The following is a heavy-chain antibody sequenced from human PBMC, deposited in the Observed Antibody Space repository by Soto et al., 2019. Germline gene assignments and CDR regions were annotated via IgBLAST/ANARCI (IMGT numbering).Heavy chain of an antibody. J-gene: IGHJ4*02. CDR1: GASISSGGYY. D-gene: IGHD3-10*01. CDR2: IYYSGST. CDR3: ARGTTYYYGSGLLDD. Sequence: SETLSLTCTVSGASISSGGYYWTWIRQSPGKGLEWIGCIYYSGSTYYNPSLKSRVTISVDTSKNQFSLTLRSVTSADTAVYYCARGTTYYYGSGLLDDWGQGTLVTVS. V-gene: IGHV4-39*01.